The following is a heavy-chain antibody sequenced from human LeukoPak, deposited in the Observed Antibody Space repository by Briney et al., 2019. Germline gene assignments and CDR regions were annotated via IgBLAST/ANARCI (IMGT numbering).Heavy chain of an antibody. D-gene: IGHD5-18*01. CDR3: ARSTAMVTWGSFDI. CDR1: GFSFDDHT. Sequence: GGSLRLSCAASGFSFDDHTMNWVRQAPGKGLEWVSLITWDGGTTYNADSVKGRCTISRDNIKYSLYLQMNSLRTEDTALYYCARSTAMVTWGSFDIWGQGTLVTVSS. CDR2: ITWDGGTT. V-gene: IGHV3-43*01. J-gene: IGHJ3*02.